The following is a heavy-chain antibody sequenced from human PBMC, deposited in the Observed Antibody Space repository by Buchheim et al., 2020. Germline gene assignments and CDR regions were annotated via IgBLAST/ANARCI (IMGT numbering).Heavy chain of an antibody. V-gene: IGHV3-11*03. D-gene: IGHD6-6*01. CDR1: GFTFSDYY. CDR3: GFSSIYYYYYGMDV. CDR2: ISSSSSYT. Sequence: VQLLESGGGLVQPGGSLRLSCAASGFTFSDYYMSWIRQAPGKGLEWVSYISSSSSYTNYADSVKGRFTISRDNAKNSLYLQMNSLRAEDTAVYYCGFSSIYYYYYGMDVWGQGTT. J-gene: IGHJ6*02.